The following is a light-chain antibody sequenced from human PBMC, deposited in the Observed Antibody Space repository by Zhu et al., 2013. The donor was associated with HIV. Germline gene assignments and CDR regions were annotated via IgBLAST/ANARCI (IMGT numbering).Light chain of an antibody. CDR3: SSYGGSNNLV. J-gene: IGLJ2*01. CDR1: SSNIGAGYD. CDR2: ANS. Sequence: QSVLTQPPSVSGAPGQRVTISCTGSSSNIGAGYDVHWYQQLPGTAPKLLIYANSNRPSGVPDRFSGSKSGTSASLAITGLQAEDEADYYCSSYGGSNNLVFGGGTKLTVL. V-gene: IGLV1-40*01.